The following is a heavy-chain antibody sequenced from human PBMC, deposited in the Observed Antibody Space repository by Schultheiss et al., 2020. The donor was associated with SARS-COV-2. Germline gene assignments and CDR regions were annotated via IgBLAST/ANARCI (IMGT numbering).Heavy chain of an antibody. CDR1: GFTFRNYW. D-gene: IGHD3-22*01. CDR2: INSDGSAS. Sequence: GGSLRLSCAASGFTFRNYWMHWVRQIPGKGLVWVSRINSDGSASSYADSVKGRFTVSRDNAGNTLYLQMNSLRAEDTAVYYCAKGDGHMIGDYWGQGTLVTVSS. J-gene: IGHJ4*02. V-gene: IGHV3-74*01. CDR3: AKGDGHMIGDY.